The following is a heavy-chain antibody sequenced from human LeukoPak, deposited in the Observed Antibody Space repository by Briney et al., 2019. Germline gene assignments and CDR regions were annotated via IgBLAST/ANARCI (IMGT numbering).Heavy chain of an antibody. CDR1: RFTFSRYW. CDR2: INSDGIST. D-gene: IGHD3-22*01. V-gene: IGHV3-74*01. CDR3: ARDGNYYDSSGPADY. Sequence: GGSLRLSCAASRFTFSRYWMHWVRQAPGKGLVWVSRINSDGISTSYADSVKGRFTISRDNAKNTLYLQMNSLRAEETAVYYCARDGNYYDSSGPADYWGHGTLVTVSS. J-gene: IGHJ4*01.